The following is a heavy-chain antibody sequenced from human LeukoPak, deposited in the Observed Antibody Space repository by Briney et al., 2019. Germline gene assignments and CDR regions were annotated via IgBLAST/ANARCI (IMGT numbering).Heavy chain of an antibody. V-gene: IGHV3-20*04. CDR1: GFTFDDYG. Sequence: GGSQRLSCAASGFTFDDYGMSWVRQAPGKGLEWVSGINWNGGSTGYADSVKGRFTISRDNAKNSLYLQMNSLRAEDTALYYCARQASITQPPYYYYYYYMDVWGKGTTVTVSS. CDR3: ARQASITQPPYYYYYYYMDV. J-gene: IGHJ6*03. CDR2: INWNGGST. D-gene: IGHD3-10*01.